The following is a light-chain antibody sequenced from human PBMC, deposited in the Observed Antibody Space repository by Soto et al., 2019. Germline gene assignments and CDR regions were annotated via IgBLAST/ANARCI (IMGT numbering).Light chain of an antibody. CDR2: EVR. Sequence: QSALTQPASVSGTPGQSITISCAGTMRDVGAYNLVSWYQQHPGRAPQLIIYEVRNRPSGISFRFSGSKSGNTASLTISGLQAEDEADYYCSSYTSKSSLIFGGGTKGTVL. V-gene: IGLV2-14*01. J-gene: IGLJ2*01. CDR1: MRDVGAYNL. CDR3: SSYTSKSSLI.